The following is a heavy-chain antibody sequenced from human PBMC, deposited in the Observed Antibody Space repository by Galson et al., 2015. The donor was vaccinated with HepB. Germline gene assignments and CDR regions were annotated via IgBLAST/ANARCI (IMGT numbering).Heavy chain of an antibody. Sequence: SVKVSCKASGYTFTGYYMHWVRQAPGQGLEWMGRINPNSGGTNYAQKFQGRVTMTRDTSISTAYMELSRLRSDDTAVYYCAPERWEQQLEQGNYGMDVWGQGTTVTVSS. J-gene: IGHJ6*02. CDR2: INPNSGGT. CDR3: APERWEQQLEQGNYGMDV. D-gene: IGHD6-13*01. V-gene: IGHV1-2*06. CDR1: GYTFTGYY.